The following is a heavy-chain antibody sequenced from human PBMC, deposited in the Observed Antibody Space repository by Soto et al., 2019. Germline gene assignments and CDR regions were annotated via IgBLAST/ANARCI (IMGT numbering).Heavy chain of an antibody. J-gene: IGHJ3*02. Sequence: GGSLRLSCAASGFTFSSYAMSWVRQAPGKGLEWVSAISGSGGSTYYADSVKGRFTISRDNSKNTLYLQMSSLRSEDTAVYYCARDIGVRLEQRDAFDIWGQGTMVTVSS. V-gene: IGHV3-23*01. CDR1: GFTFSSYA. CDR2: ISGSGGST. CDR3: ARDIGVRLEQRDAFDI. D-gene: IGHD1-1*01.